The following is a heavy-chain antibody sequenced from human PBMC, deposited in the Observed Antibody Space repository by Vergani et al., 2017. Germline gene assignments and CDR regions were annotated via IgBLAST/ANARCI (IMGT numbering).Heavy chain of an antibody. CDR2: IYYSGST. CDR3: ARGRGWYYYDSSGYYPHLEGWFDP. V-gene: IGHV4-61*10. J-gene: IGHJ5*02. Sequence: QVQLQESGPGLVKPSETLSLTCTVSGGSVSSGSYYWSWIRQPAGKGLEWIGYIYYSGSTNYNPSLKSRVTISVDTSKNQFSLKLSSVTAADTAVYYCARGRGWYYYDSSGYYPHLEGWFDPWGQGTLVTVSS. CDR1: GGSVSSGSYY. D-gene: IGHD3-22*01.